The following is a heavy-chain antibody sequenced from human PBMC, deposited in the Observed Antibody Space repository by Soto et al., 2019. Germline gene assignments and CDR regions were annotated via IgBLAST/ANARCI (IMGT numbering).Heavy chain of an antibody. Sequence: SQTLSLTCTVADGSISSYYWSWIRQPPGKGLEWIGYVYYIGSTNYNPSLKSRVTISVDTSKNQFSLKLSSVTAADTAVYYCARDHADSSGTYDAFDIWGQLTMVTGSS. V-gene: IGHV4-59*01. CDR3: ARDHADSSGTYDAFDI. J-gene: IGHJ3*02. CDR1: DGSISSYY. CDR2: VYYIGST. D-gene: IGHD3-22*01.